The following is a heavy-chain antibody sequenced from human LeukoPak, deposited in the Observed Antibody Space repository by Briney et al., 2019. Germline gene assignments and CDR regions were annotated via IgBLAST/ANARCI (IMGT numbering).Heavy chain of an antibody. Sequence: SETLSLTCAVYGGSFSAYYWSWIRQPPGKGLEWIGEINHSGSTNYNPSLKSRVTISVDTSKNQFSLKLSSVTAADTAVYYCARGSRSSSPFDYWGQGTLVTVSS. J-gene: IGHJ4*02. V-gene: IGHV4-34*01. D-gene: IGHD6-13*01. CDR3: ARGSRSSSPFDY. CDR2: INHSGST. CDR1: GGSFSAYY.